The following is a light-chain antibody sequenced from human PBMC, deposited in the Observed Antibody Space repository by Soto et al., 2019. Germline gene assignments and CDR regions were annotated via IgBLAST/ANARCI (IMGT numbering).Light chain of an antibody. CDR2: SND. CDR1: SSNIGSNS. CDR3: AAWDDSLNGYV. J-gene: IGLJ1*01. Sequence: QSVLTQPPSASGTPGQRVTISCSGSSSNIGSNSVNWYQQLPGTAPKLLIYSNDRRPSGVPDRLSGSKSGTSASLAISGLQSEDEADYYCAAWDDSLNGYVFGTG. V-gene: IGLV1-44*01.